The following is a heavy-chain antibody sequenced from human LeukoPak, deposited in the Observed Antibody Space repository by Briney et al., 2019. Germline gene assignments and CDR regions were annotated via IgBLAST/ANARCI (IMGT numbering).Heavy chain of an antibody. CDR1: GYSFTNYW. D-gene: IGHD3-10*01. CDR2: IYPGNSDT. V-gene: IGHV5-51*01. J-gene: IGHJ3*01. CDR3: AIRENYYDSGSYFADAFDF. Sequence: GESLKISCKGSGYSFTNYWIGWVRQMSGKGLEWVGIIYPGNSDTRYGPSFQGQVTISADKSITTAYLQWSSLKASETTMYYCAIRENYYDSGSYFADAFDFWGQGTMVTVSS.